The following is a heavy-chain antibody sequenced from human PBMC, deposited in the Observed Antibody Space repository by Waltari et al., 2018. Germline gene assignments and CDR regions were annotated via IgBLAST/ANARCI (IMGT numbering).Heavy chain of an antibody. V-gene: IGHV3-49*03. D-gene: IGHD3-10*01. CDR3: SRAVRSSGDAFDV. CDR2: SGRSVCGGAT. CDR1: GFPFRDSS. Sequence: DVQLVESGGGLVQPGRSLRLSCAASGFPFRDSSMSWFRQHRGKGRELGAISGRSVCGGATEGAASVKGRFAVSMDDSKSFVYLQMNSLEAEDTAVYFCSRAVRSSGDAFDVWGQGTMVSVSS. J-gene: IGHJ3*01.